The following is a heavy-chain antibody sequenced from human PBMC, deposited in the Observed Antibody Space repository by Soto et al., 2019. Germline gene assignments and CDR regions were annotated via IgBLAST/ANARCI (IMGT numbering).Heavy chain of an antibody. D-gene: IGHD3-10*01. CDR1: GFTFDDYA. V-gene: IGHV3-9*01. CDR2: ISWNSGSI. J-gene: IGHJ4*02. CDR3: AKDKDEGFGELLSPEFDY. Sequence: GGSLRLSCAASGFTFDDYAMHWVRQAPGKGLEWVSGISWNSGSIGYADSVKGRFTISRANAKNSLHLQMNSLRAEDTALYYCAKDKDEGFGELLSPEFDYWGQGTLVTVSS.